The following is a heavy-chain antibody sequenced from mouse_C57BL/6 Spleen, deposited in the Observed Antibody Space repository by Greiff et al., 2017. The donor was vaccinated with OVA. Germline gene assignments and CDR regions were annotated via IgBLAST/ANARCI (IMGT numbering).Heavy chain of an antibody. J-gene: IGHJ3*01. CDR1: GYSFTDYN. D-gene: IGHD1-1*01. CDR3: ARLEDGSSQFAY. Sequence: EVKLMESGPELVKPGASVKISCKASGYSFTDYNMNWVKQSNGKSLEWIGVINPNYGTTSYNQKFKGKATLTVDQSSSTAYMQLNSLTSEDSAVYYCARLEDGSSQFAYWGQGTLVTVSA. CDR2: INPNYGTT. V-gene: IGHV1-39*01.